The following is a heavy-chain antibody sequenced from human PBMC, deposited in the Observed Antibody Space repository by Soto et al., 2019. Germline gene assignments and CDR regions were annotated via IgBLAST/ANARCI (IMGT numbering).Heavy chain of an antibody. CDR1: GFTFSSYA. CDR3: AKKVNSGPGSQYFDY. J-gene: IGHJ4*02. Sequence: GGSLRLSCTASGFTFSSYAMSWVRQAPGKGLEWVSGFRTSGDGGTTYYADSVKGRFTISRDNSKNMLFLQMNSLRAEDTAIYYCAKKVNSGPGSQYFDYWGQGTLVTVSS. D-gene: IGHD3-10*01. V-gene: IGHV3-23*01. CDR2: FRTSGDGGTT.